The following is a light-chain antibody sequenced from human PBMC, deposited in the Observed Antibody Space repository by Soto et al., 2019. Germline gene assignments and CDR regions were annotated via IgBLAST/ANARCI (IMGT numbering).Light chain of an antibody. Sequence: DIQMTQSPSTLSASVGDRVTITCRASQSIDTWLAWYQQKPGKAPKLLIYDASNLESGVPSRFSGSGSGTEFSLTISSLQADDFATYYCQQYNYYWTFGQGTKVDIK. CDR3: QQYNYYWT. CDR1: QSIDTW. V-gene: IGKV1-5*01. J-gene: IGKJ1*01. CDR2: DAS.